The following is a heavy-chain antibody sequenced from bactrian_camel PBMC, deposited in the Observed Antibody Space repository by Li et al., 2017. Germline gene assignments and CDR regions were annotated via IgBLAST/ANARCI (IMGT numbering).Heavy chain of an antibody. CDR3: AAEVFPCRSYNNYAEH. CDR1: GVTYNIYC. D-gene: IGHD4*01. J-gene: IGHJ4*01. V-gene: IGHV3S55*01. Sequence: VQLVESGGDSVQAGGSLRLSCVASGVTYNIYCMGWFRQPPGKEREGVAIIDSDGSTGYEDSVKGRFTISRDNTQNTIYLQMNNLKPDDTAVYYCAAEVFPCRSYNNYAEHRGQGTQVTVS. CDR2: IDSDGST.